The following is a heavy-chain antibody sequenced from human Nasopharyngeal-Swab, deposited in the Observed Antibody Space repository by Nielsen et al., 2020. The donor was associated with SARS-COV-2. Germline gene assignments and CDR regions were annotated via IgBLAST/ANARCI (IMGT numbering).Heavy chain of an antibody. CDR2: IKQDGSEK. CDR1: GFTFSSYW. Sequence: GGSLRLSCAASGFTFSSYWMSWVRQAPGKGLEWVANIKQDGSEKYYVDSVKGRFTISRDNAKNSLYLQMNSLRAEDTAVYYCAREPRGYCSGGSCYFVGRAFDIWGQGTMVTASS. D-gene: IGHD2-15*01. CDR3: AREPRGYCSGGSCYFVGRAFDI. V-gene: IGHV3-7*03. J-gene: IGHJ3*02.